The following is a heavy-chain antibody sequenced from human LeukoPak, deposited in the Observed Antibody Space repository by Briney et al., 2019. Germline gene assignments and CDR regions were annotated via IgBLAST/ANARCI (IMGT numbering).Heavy chain of an antibody. CDR2: LWYDGTYE. V-gene: IGHV3-33*01. J-gene: IGHJ4*02. D-gene: IGHD4-17*01. CDR3: ARAGDYGDYLSYFDY. CDR1: GFTFSSYG. Sequence: GGSLRLSCAASGFTFSSYGMRWVRQAPGKGLEWVAVLWYDGTYEYYADSVKGRFTISRDNSKNTLYLHMDSLGAEDTAVYYCARAGDYGDYLSYFDYWGQGTLVTVSS.